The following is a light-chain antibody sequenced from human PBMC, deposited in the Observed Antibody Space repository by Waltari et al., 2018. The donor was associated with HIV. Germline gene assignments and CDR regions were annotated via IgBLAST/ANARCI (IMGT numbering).Light chain of an antibody. Sequence: QSALTQPASVSGSPGQSITISCTGTSSELGYYSYVSWFQQQPGKAPKLIIYESTYRPSGVSDRFSGSRSGNTASLTISGLQPEDEGHYHCASFTGANTRLFGGGTLVTVL. CDR3: ASFTGANTRL. CDR1: SSELGYYSY. CDR2: EST. V-gene: IGLV2-14*03. J-gene: IGLJ2*01.